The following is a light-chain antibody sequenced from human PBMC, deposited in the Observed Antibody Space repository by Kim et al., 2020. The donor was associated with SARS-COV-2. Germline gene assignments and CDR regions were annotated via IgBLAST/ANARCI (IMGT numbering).Light chain of an antibody. Sequence: SVSPGQTASITCSGDKLGDKYACWYQQKPGPSPVLVIYQDSKRPSVIPERFSGSNSGNTATLTISGTQAMDEADYYCQAWDSSTVVFGGGTQLTVL. CDR1: KLGDKY. CDR2: QDS. J-gene: IGLJ2*01. V-gene: IGLV3-1*01. CDR3: QAWDSSTVV.